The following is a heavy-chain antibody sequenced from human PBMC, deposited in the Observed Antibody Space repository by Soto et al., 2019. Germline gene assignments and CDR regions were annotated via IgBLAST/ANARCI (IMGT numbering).Heavy chain of an antibody. D-gene: IGHD3-9*01. CDR2: ISWNSGSI. CDR3: AKERLVMDAFDI. J-gene: IGHJ3*02. Sequence: GGSLRLSCAASGFTFDDYAMHWVRQAPGKGLEWVSGISWNSGSIGYADSVKGRFTISRDNAKNSLYLQMNSLRAEDTALYYCAKERLVMDAFDIWGQGTMVTVSS. V-gene: IGHV3-9*01. CDR1: GFTFDDYA.